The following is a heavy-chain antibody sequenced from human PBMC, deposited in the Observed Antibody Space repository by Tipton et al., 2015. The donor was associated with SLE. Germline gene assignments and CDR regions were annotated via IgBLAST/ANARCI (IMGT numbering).Heavy chain of an antibody. Sequence: TLSLTCTVSGGSISPYYWNWIRQPPGKGLEWIGYIYHYGSTNYNPSLRSRVAMSVDMSKNQFSLKLSSVTAADTAVYYCARGRQGMEVFTMDVWGPGTTVTVSS. CDR3: ARGRQGMEVFTMDV. J-gene: IGHJ6*02. CDR1: GGSISPYY. V-gene: IGHV4-59*07. D-gene: IGHD1-14*01. CDR2: IYHYGST.